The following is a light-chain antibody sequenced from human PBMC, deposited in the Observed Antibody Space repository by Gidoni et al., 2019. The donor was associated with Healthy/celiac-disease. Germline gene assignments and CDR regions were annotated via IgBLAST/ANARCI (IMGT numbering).Light chain of an antibody. J-gene: IGKJ4*01. V-gene: IGKV1-39*01. Sequence: DIQMTQSPSSLSASVGDRVTITCRASQSFSSYFNWYQQKPEKAPKLMIYAASSLQSGVPSRFSGRVSGADFTLTISGLQPEDFASYYCQRSYITLTFGGGTKVEIK. CDR2: AAS. CDR1: QSFSSY. CDR3: QRSYITLT.